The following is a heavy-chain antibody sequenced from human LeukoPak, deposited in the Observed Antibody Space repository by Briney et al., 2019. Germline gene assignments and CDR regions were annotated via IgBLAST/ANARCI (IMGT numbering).Heavy chain of an antibody. V-gene: IGHV1-3*01. CDR3: ARAPYDILTGYSLNWFDP. Sequence: GASVKVSCKASGYTFTTYAMHWERQAPGQRLEWMGWINGDNGNTKYSQKFQGRVTITRDTSAYTAYMNLRSLRSEDTAVYYCARAPYDILTGYSLNWFDPWGQGTLVTVSS. CDR2: INGDNGNT. CDR1: GYTFTTYA. J-gene: IGHJ5*02. D-gene: IGHD3-9*01.